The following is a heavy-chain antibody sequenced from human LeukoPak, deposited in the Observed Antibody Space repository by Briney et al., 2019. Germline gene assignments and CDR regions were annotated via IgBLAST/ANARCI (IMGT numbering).Heavy chain of an antibody. V-gene: IGHV1-2*02. CDR3: ARDHGGVSGYPHYFDY. CDR2: INPNSGGT. Sequence: ASVKVSCKASGYTFTGYYMHWVRQAPGQGLEWMGWINPNSGGTNYAQKFQGGVTMTRDTSISTAYMELSRLRSDDTAVYYCARDHGGVSGYPHYFDYWGQGALVTVSS. CDR1: GYTFTGYY. D-gene: IGHD3-22*01. J-gene: IGHJ4*02.